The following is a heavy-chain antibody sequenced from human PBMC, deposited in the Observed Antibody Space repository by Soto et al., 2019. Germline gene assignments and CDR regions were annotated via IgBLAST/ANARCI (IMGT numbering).Heavy chain of an antibody. CDR3: ATDGPSNSGNLYAFDI. D-gene: IGHD5-12*01. V-gene: IGHV1-18*04. CDR1: GYTLTNYG. Sequence: QAQLVQSGAEVKKSGASVRVSCKASGYTLTNYGVTWVRQAPGQGLEWLGRVTPYKADTNSAQNLQGRVTMATATSTTTAYLELRSLRSDDTAVYFCATDGPSNSGNLYAFDIWGQGTMVTVSA. CDR2: VTPYKADT. J-gene: IGHJ3*02.